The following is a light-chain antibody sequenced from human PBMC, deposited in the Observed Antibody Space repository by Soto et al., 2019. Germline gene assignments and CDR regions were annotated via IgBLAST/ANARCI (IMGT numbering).Light chain of an antibody. J-gene: IGKJ1*01. V-gene: IGKV1-5*03. CDR2: KAS. CDR1: QSISSW. CDR3: QQYNSYPWT. Sequence: DVQMTQSPSTLSASVGDRVTITCRTSQSISSWLAWYQQKPGQAPKLLIYKASILESGVPSRFSGSGSGTEFTLTISSLQPADFATYYCQQYNSYPWTFGQGTKVEIK.